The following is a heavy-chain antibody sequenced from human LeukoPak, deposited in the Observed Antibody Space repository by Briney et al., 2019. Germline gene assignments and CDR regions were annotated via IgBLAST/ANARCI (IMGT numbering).Heavy chain of an antibody. D-gene: IGHD3-10*01. Sequence: ASVKVSCKASGYTFSSYGISWVRQATGQGLEWMGWMNPNSGNTGYAQKFQGRVTITRNTSISTAYMELSSLRSEDTAVYYCARASSFTYYYGSGSYYNVPPFDYWGQGTLVTVSS. CDR3: ARASSFTYYYGSGSYYNVPPFDY. V-gene: IGHV1-8*03. CDR2: MNPNSGNT. CDR1: GYTFSSYG. J-gene: IGHJ4*02.